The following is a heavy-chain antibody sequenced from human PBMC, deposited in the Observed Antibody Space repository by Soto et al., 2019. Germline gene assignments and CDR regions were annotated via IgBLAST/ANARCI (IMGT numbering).Heavy chain of an antibody. Sequence: SETLSLTCTVSGDSISDYYWSWTRQPAGKGLEWVGRFYYSGNTKSNPSLKSRVTMSADTSKNQFSLSLRSVTAADSAIYYCARMYNSGFYRPEGDYFFYGIDVCGQGTTVTVYS. CDR2: FYYSGNT. J-gene: IGHJ6*02. D-gene: IGHD6-19*01. CDR3: ARMYNSGFYRPEGDYFFYGIDV. V-gene: IGHV4-4*07. CDR1: GDSISDYY.